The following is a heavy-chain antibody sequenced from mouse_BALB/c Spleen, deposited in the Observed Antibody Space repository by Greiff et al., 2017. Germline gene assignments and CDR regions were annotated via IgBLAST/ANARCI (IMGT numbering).Heavy chain of an antibody. CDR1: GYAFTNYL. CDR2: INPGSGGT. V-gene: IGHV1-54*01. Sequence: VNLVESGAELVRPGTSVKVSCKASGYAFTNYLIEWVKQRPGQGLEWIGVINPGSGGTNYNEKFKGKATLTADKSSSTAYMQLSSLTSDDSAVYFCARDLDYWGQGTSVTVSS. CDR3: ARDLDY. J-gene: IGHJ4*01.